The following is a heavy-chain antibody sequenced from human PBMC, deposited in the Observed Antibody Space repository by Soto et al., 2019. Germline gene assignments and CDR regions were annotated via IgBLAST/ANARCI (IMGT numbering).Heavy chain of an antibody. J-gene: IGHJ4*02. CDR1: GFIFSNAW. D-gene: IGHD3-22*01. CDR3: TTETYYYDSSGYSGDY. V-gene: IGHV3-15*07. Sequence: GESLKISCAGSGFIFSNAWMNWVRQAPGKGLEWVGRIKRKVDGGTTDYGAPVKGRFTISRDDSKNTLYLQMNSLKTEDTAVYYCTTETYYYDSSGYSGDYWGQGTLVTVSS. CDR2: IKRKVDGGTT.